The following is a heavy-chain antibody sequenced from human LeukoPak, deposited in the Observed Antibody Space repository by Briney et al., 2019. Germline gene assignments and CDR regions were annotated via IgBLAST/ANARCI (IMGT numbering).Heavy chain of an antibody. CDR3: AKVSGGGLYYDGMDV. Sequence: GGSLRLSCAASGFTFNNYAMNWVRQAPGKGLEWVSVISGSGGTTYYADSAKGRFTISRDSSKNTLYLQMNSLRAEDTAVYYCAKVSGGGLYYDGMDVWGQGTTVTVSS. CDR1: GFTFNNYA. D-gene: IGHD1-14*01. CDR2: ISGSGGTT. V-gene: IGHV3-23*01. J-gene: IGHJ6*02.